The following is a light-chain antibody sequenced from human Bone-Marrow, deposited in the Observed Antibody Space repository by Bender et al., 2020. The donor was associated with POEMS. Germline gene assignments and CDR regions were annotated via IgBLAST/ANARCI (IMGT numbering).Light chain of an antibody. CDR3: AGWDDSLNGWV. CDR2: SSH. J-gene: IGLJ3*02. Sequence: QSVLTQPPSASGTPGQRVTISCSGGSSNIGAHAVNWYQHLPGTAPKLLIYSSHRRPSEVPDRFSGSRSGTSASLAVGGRQSEDEADYYCAGWDDSLNGWVFGGGTKLTVL. CDR1: SSNIGAHA. V-gene: IGLV1-44*01.